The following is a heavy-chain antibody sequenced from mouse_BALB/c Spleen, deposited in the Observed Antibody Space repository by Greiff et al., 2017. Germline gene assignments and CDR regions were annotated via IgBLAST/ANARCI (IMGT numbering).Heavy chain of an antibody. J-gene: IGHJ3*01. CDR3: AISDGYYAAY. V-gene: IGHV1-39*01. Sequence: QLQQSGPELAKPGASVKISFKASGYSFTDYNLNWVKQSNGKNLEWIGNIAPYYGGTSYNQKFKGKATLTVDQSSSTAYMQLNSRTSEDSAVYYCAISDGYYAAYWGQGTLVTVSA. CDR2: IAPYYGGT. CDR1: GYSFTDYN. D-gene: IGHD2-3*01.